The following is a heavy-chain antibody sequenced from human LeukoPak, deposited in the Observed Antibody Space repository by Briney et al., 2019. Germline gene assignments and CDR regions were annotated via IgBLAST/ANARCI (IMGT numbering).Heavy chain of an antibody. CDR3: ARDRPGYCSGGSCYADY. CDR2: ISAYNGNT. CDR1: GYTFTNYH. Sequence: EASVKVSCKASGYTFTNYHIAWVRQAPGQGLEWMGWISAYNGNTNYAQKLQGRVTMTTDTSTSTAYMELRSLRSDDTAVYYCARDRPGYCSGGSCYADYWGQGTLVTVSS. J-gene: IGHJ4*02. V-gene: IGHV1-18*01. D-gene: IGHD2-15*01.